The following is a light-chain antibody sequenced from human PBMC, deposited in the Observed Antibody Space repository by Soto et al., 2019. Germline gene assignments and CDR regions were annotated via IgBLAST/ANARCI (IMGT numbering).Light chain of an antibody. CDR3: ETWDSSTRV. CDR2: LEGSGSY. CDR1: SGHSSYI. J-gene: IGLJ3*02. V-gene: IGLV4-60*02. Sequence: QSVLTQSSSASASLGSSVKLTCTLSSGHSSYIIAWHQQQPGKAPRYLMKLEGSGSYNKGSGVPDLFSGSTSGADRYLTISNLHFEDDADYYCETWDSSTRVFGGGTKVTVL.